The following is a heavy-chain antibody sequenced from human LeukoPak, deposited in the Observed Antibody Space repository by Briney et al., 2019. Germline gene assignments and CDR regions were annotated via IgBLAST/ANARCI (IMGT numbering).Heavy chain of an antibody. J-gene: IGHJ3*02. V-gene: IGHV4-4*09. Sequence: SETLSLTCTVSGSIRGYYWSWIRQPPGKGLEWIGYIYTSGSTNYSPSLESRVTISVDTSKNQFSLDLSSVTAADTAVYYCARQKCTSASCLTKNAFDIWGQGTMVTVSS. CDR2: IYTSGST. D-gene: IGHD2-2*01. CDR1: GSIRGYY. CDR3: ARQKCTSASCLTKNAFDI.